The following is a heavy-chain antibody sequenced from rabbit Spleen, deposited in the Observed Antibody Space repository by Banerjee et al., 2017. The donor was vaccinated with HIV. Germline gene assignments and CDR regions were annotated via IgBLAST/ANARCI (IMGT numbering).Heavy chain of an antibody. V-gene: IGHV1S47*01. CDR3: VREVYNILNL. Sequence: QEQLVESGGGLVQPGGSLKLSCKASGFDFSSYGVSWVRQGPGKGLEWIGYIDPVFGITIYANSVKGRFTISRDNAQNTVFLQLNSLTAADTAAYFCVREVYNILNLWGPGTLVTVS. CDR1: GFDFSSYG. CDR2: IDPVFGIT. D-gene: IGHD4-1*01. J-gene: IGHJ4*01.